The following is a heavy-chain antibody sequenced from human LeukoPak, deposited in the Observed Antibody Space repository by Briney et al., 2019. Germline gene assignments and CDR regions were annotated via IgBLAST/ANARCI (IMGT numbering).Heavy chain of an antibody. CDR2: INPDGSNI. CDR1: GFSLSGNW. CDR3: ARSPHAYGFDM. V-gene: IGHV3-74*01. Sequence: PGGSLRLSCAASGFSLSGNWMHWIRQVPGKGLVWVSHINPDGSNIRYADSVKGRFTISRDNAKNTVYLEMDSLRAEDTAVYYCARSPHAYGFDMWGQGTMVTVSS. J-gene: IGHJ3*02.